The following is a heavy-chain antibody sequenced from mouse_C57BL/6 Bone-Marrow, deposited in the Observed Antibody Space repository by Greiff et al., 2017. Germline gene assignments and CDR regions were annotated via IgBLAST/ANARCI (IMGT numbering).Heavy chain of an antibody. D-gene: IGHD1-1*01. CDR1: GYTFTSYW. Sequence: VQLQQSGAELAKPGASVKLSCKASGYTFTSYWMHWVKQRPGQGLEWIGYINPSSGYTKYNQKFKDKATLTADKSSSKAYMQLSRLTYEDSEVYYCARRTTVVVPFDYWGQGTTLTASS. J-gene: IGHJ2*01. CDR2: INPSSGYT. V-gene: IGHV1-7*01. CDR3: ARRTTVVVPFDY.